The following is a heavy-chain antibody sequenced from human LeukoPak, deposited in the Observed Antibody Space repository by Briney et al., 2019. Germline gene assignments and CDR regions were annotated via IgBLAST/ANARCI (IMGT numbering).Heavy chain of an antibody. V-gene: IGHV4-34*01. Sequence: SETLSLTCAVYGGSFSGYYWSWIRQPPGKGLEWIREINHSGSTNYNPSLKSRVTISVDTSKNQFSLKLSSVTAADTAVYYCARHARWGSSWGQGTLVTVSS. CDR3: ARHARWGSS. CDR2: INHSGST. D-gene: IGHD6-13*01. CDR1: GGSFSGYY. J-gene: IGHJ4*02.